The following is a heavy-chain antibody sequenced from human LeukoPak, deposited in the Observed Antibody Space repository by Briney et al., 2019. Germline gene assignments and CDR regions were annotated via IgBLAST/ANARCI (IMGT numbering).Heavy chain of an antibody. CDR1: GFTFSIYA. V-gene: IGHV3-23*01. Sequence: GGSLRLSCAASGFTFSIYAMGWVRQAPGKGLEWVSAITGSGSSTYYADSVKGRFTISRDNSKNTLYLQMNSLRVEDTVVYYCAKDRSGTTSDSWGQGTLVTVSS. CDR2: ITGSGSST. D-gene: IGHD1-1*01. CDR3: AKDRSGTTSDS. J-gene: IGHJ5*01.